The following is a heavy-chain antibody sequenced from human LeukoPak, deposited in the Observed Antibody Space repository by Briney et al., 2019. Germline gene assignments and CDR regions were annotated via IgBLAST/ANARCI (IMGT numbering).Heavy chain of an antibody. Sequence: ASVKVSCKASGYSFTSFYIHWVRQAPGQGLEWMGIINAGGGSPRYAQKFQGRVTMTTDTSTSTVFMELSSLRSEDTAVYYCARYSGTTNVFDYWGQGTLVTVSS. V-gene: IGHV1-46*01. J-gene: IGHJ4*02. D-gene: IGHD1-26*01. CDR2: INAGGGSP. CDR3: ARYSGTTNVFDY. CDR1: GYSFTSFY.